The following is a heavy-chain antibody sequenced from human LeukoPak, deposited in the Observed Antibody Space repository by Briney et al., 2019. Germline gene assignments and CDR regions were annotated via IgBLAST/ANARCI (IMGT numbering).Heavy chain of an antibody. Sequence: GGSRRLSCAASGFTFSDYYMSWIRQAPGKGLEWVSYISNSGSNTKYADSVKGRFTISRDNAKNSLYLQINSLRAEDTAVYYCVAGYSYALYNYWGQGTLVTVSS. V-gene: IGHV3-11*03. CDR3: VAGYSYALYNY. CDR1: GFTFSDYY. D-gene: IGHD5-18*01. CDR2: ISNSGSNT. J-gene: IGHJ4*02.